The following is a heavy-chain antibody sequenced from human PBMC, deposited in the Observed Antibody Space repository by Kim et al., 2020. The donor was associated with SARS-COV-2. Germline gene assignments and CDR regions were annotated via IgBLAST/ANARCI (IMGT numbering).Heavy chain of an antibody. CDR1: GFTFADAW. Sequence: GGSLRLSCAASGFTFADAWMSWVRQAPGEGLEWVGRIKRKRTGETSDYSAPAKGRLTISRADSRNMLYLQLTSLKTEDTGVYFCVSEKDYMLRGASRVYYFGFWGRGTQVTVSS. CDR2: IKRKRTGETS. V-gene: IGHV3-15*05. CDR3: VSEKDYMLRGASRVYYFGF. J-gene: IGHJ4*02. D-gene: IGHD3-10*01.